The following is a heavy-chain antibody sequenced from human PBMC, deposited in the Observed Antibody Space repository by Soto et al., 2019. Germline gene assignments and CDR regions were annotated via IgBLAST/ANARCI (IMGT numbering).Heavy chain of an antibody. CDR1: GFTFSDYY. CDR2: ISSSGSTI. V-gene: IGHV3-11*01. Sequence: SGGSLRLSCAASGFTFSDYYMSWIRQAPGKGLEWVSYISSSGSTIYYADSVKGRFTISRDNAKNSLYLQMNSLRAEDTAVYYCARDLGALLELSWFDPWGQGTLVTVSS. J-gene: IGHJ5*02. D-gene: IGHD1-7*01. CDR3: ARDLGALLELSWFDP.